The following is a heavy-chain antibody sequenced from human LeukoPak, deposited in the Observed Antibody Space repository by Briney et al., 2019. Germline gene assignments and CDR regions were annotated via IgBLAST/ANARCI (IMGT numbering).Heavy chain of an antibody. Sequence: PSETLSLPCAVYGGSFSGYYWSWIRQPPGKGLEWIGEINHSGSTNYNPSLKSRITISVDTSKNQFSMKLSSVTAADTAVYYCARVGGSYYYYFDYWGQGTLVTVSS. CDR3: ARVGGSYYYYFDY. J-gene: IGHJ4*02. CDR1: GGSFSGYY. V-gene: IGHV4-34*01. D-gene: IGHD1-26*01. CDR2: INHSGST.